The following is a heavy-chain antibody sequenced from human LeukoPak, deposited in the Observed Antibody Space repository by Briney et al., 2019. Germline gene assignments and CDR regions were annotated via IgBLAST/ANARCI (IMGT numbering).Heavy chain of an antibody. D-gene: IGHD1-26*01. CDR3: ARNSGSGLDY. CDR1: GYTFTGYY. Sequence: ASVKVSCKASGYTFTGYYMHWVRQAPGQGLEWMGRINPNSGGTNYAQKFQGRVTMTRDTSTGTVYMELSSLRSEDTALYYCARNSGSGLDYWGQGTLVTVSS. V-gene: IGHV1-2*06. CDR2: INPNSGGT. J-gene: IGHJ4*02.